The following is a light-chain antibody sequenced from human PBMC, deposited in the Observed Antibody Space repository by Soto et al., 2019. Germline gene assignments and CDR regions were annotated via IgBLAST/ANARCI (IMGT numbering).Light chain of an antibody. CDR1: TGTVTSGYY. J-gene: IGLJ3*02. CDR3: LLYDGAAQV. V-gene: IGLV7-43*01. CDR2: STS. Sequence: QTVVTQEPSLTVSPGGTVTLTCASNTGTVTSGYYPNWFQQKPGQAPRALIYSTSIKHTWTPARFSGSLLGDKAALTLSGVQPEDEADYYCLLYDGAAQVFGGGTKLTVL.